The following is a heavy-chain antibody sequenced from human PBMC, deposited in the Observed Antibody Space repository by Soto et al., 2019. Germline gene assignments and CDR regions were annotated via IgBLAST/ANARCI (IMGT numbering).Heavy chain of an antibody. Sequence: GASVKVSGKAYDFSFTSHGISWVRQAPGQGLEWMGWISLYNGNTNYAQQFQGRVTMTTDTSTSTAYMGLRSLRSDDTAMYCCAIYHLELSRFDYWGQGTLVTVPS. V-gene: IGHV1-18*04. D-gene: IGHD2-2*01. CDR2: ISLYNGNT. J-gene: IGHJ4*02. CDR1: DFSFTSHG. CDR3: AIYHLELSRFDY.